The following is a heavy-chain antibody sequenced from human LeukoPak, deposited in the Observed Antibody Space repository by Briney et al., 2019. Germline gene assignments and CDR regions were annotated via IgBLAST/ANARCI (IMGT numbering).Heavy chain of an antibody. CDR2: ISGSGGST. CDR1: GFTFSSYA. D-gene: IGHD2-2*02. CDR3: AKVFEGYCSSTSCHTFYYYYMDV. J-gene: IGHJ6*03. Sequence: GGSLRLSCAASGFTFSSYAMSWVRQAPGKGLEWVSAISGSGGSTYYADSVKGRFTIFRDNSKNTLYLQMNSLRAEDTAVYYCAKVFEGYCSSTSCHTFYYYYMDVWGKGTTVTVSS. V-gene: IGHV3-23*01.